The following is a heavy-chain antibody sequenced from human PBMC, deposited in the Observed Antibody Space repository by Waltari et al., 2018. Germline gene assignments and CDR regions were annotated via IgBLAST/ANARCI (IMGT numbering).Heavy chain of an antibody. CDR3: AKDRDYGDYPEYFQH. Sequence: EVQLLESGGGLVQPGGSLRLSCAASGFTFSSYAMSWVRQAPGKGLEWVSAISGSGGRTYYADSVKGRFTISRDNSKNTLYLQMNSLRAEDTAVYYCAKDRDYGDYPEYFQHWGQGTLVTVSS. CDR1: GFTFSSYA. J-gene: IGHJ1*01. V-gene: IGHV3-23*01. D-gene: IGHD4-17*01. CDR2: ISGSGGRT.